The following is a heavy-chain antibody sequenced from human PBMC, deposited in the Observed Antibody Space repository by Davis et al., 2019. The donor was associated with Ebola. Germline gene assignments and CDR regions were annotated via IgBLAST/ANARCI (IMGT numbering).Heavy chain of an antibody. V-gene: IGHV1-18*04. J-gene: IGHJ4*02. Sequence: AASVKVSCKASGYTFTSYGITWVRQAPGQGLEWMGWINPHNGNTNYAQNVQGRVTMTTETSTSTAYMEVGILRSDDTAVYYCARDRREIFGVVYLRGGFDYWGQGTLVTVSS. D-gene: IGHD3-3*01. CDR3: ARDRREIFGVVYLRGGFDY. CDR2: INPHNGNT. CDR1: GYTFTSYG.